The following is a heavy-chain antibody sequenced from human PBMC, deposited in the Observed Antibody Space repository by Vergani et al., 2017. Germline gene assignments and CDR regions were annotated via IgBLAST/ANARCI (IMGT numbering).Heavy chain of an antibody. J-gene: IGHJ2*01. V-gene: IGHV4-34*01. CDR2: INHSGST. D-gene: IGHD4-17*01. Sequence: QVQLQESGAGLLKPSETLSLTCAVYGGSFSGYYWSWIRQPPGKGLEWIGEINHSGSTNYNPSLKSRVTISVDTSKNQFSLKLSSVTAADTAVYYCARHQMTTVTNYWYFDLWGRGTLVTVSS. CDR1: GGSFSGYY. CDR3: ARHQMTTVTNYWYFDL.